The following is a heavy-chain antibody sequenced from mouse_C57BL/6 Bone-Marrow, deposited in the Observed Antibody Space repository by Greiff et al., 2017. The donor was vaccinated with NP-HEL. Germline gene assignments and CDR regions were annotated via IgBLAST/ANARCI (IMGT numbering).Heavy chain of an antibody. V-gene: IGHV1-47*01. Sequence: QVQLKESGAELVKPGASVKMSCKASGYTFTTYPIEWMKQNHGKSLEWIGNFHPYNDDTKYNEKFKGKATLTVEKSSSTVYLELSRLTSDDSAVYYCARDYDYDGSFAYWGQGTLVTVSA. CDR3: ARDYDYDGSFAY. J-gene: IGHJ3*01. D-gene: IGHD2-4*01. CDR1: GYTFTTYP. CDR2: FHPYNDDT.